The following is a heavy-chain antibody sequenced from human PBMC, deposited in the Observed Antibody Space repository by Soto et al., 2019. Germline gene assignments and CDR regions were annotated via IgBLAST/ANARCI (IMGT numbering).Heavy chain of an antibody. CDR1: GDSVSSNSAA. CDR2: TYYRSKWYN. CDR3: ARALPYCSGGSCYWYYFDY. V-gene: IGHV6-1*01. Sequence: SQTLSLTCAISGDSVSSNSAAWNWIRQSPSRGLEWLGRTYYRSKWYNDYAVSVKSRITINPDTSKNQFSLQLNSVTPEDTAVYYCARALPYCSGGSCYWYYFDYRGQGTLVTVSS. D-gene: IGHD2-15*01. J-gene: IGHJ4*02.